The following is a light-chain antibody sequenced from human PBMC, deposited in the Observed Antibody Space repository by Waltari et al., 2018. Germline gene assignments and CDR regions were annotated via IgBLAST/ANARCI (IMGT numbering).Light chain of an antibody. CDR2: DAS. V-gene: IGKV3-15*01. J-gene: IGKJ5*01. Sequence: EIVMTHSPATLSVSPGETAALSCRASQSVSSKVAWYQKKPGQAPRLLIYDASTRATSIPAKFRGSGSGTEFTLTISSLQSEDFAVYYCQQYNRWPPITFGHGTRLEIK. CDR3: QQYNRWPPIT. CDR1: QSVSSK.